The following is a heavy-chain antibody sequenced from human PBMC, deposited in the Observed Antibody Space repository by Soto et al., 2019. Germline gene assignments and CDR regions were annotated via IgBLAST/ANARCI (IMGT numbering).Heavy chain of an antibody. CDR2: IIPIFGTA. D-gene: IGHD4-4*01. J-gene: IGHJ6*02. CDR3: ARDLGGTRATVTADYYYGMDV. CDR1: GGTFSSYA. V-gene: IGHV1-69*13. Sequence: SVKVSFKASGGTFSSYAIIWLRQAPGQGLEWMGGIIPIFGTANYAQKFQGRVTITADESTSTAYMELSSLRSEDTAVYYCARDLGGTRATVTADYYYGMDVWGQGTTVTVSS.